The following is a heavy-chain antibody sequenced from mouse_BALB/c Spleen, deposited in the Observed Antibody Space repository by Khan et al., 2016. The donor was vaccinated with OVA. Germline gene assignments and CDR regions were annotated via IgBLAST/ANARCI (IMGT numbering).Heavy chain of an antibody. Sequence: QIQLVQSGPELVKPGASVKISCKASGFTFTDYYIHWVKQKPGQGLEWIGWIYPGSGNTKYNEKFKDMATLTVDTSSTTAYMQLSSLTSEDTAVYFCAKGGYYDNSVFDYWGQGTTLTVSS. J-gene: IGHJ2*01. V-gene: IGHV1-84*02. CDR1: GFTFTDYY. D-gene: IGHD1-1*01. CDR3: AKGGYYDNSVFDY. CDR2: IYPGSGNT.